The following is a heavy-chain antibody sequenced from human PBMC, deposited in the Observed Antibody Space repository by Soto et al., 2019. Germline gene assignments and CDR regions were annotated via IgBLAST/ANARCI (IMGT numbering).Heavy chain of an antibody. J-gene: IGHJ5*02. Sequence: SVKVSCKASGGTFSSYAISWVRQAPGQGLEWMGGIIPIFGTANYAQKFQGRVTITADESTSAAYMELSSLRSEDTAVYYCARDLNEIAATNWFDPWGQGTLVTVSS. D-gene: IGHD6-6*01. V-gene: IGHV1-69*13. CDR1: GGTFSSYA. CDR3: ARDLNEIAATNWFDP. CDR2: IIPIFGTA.